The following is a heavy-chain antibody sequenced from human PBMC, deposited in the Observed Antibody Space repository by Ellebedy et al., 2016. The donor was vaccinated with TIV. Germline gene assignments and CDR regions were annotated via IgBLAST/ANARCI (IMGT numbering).Heavy chain of an antibody. CDR2: ISAYNGNT. Sequence: AASVKVSCKASGYTFTSYGISWVRQAPGQGLEWMGWISAYNGNTNYAQKLQGRVTFTADKSTSTAYMELSSLRSEDTAVYYCARLGVIAAAGASDYWGQGTLVTVSS. CDR1: GYTFTSYG. D-gene: IGHD6-13*01. CDR3: ARLGVIAAAGASDY. V-gene: IGHV1-18*01. J-gene: IGHJ4*02.